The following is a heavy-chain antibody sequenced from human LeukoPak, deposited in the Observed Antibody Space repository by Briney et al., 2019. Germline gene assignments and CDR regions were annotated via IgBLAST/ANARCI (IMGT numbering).Heavy chain of an antibody. V-gene: IGHV3-48*02. Sequence: GGSLRLSCAASGFTFSSYSMNWVRQAPGTGLEWVSYITNDGKATYYADSVKGRFTISRDNAKNSLYLQMNSLRDEDTAVYYCGRSSPADYWGQGTLVTVSS. CDR2: ITNDGKAT. J-gene: IGHJ4*02. CDR1: GFTFSSYS. CDR3: GRSSPADY.